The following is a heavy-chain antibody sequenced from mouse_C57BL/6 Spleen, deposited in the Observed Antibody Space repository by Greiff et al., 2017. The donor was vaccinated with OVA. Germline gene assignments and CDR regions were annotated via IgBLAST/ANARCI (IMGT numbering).Heavy chain of an antibody. CDR1: GYTFTDYY. D-gene: IGHD1-1*01. J-gene: IGHJ1*03. Sequence: VQLQQSGAELVRPGASVKLSCKASGYTFTDYYINWVKQRPGQGLEWIARIYPGSGNTYYNEKFKGKATLTAEKSSSTAYMQLSSLTSEDSAVYFCARDYYGLGYFDVWGTGTTVTVSS. CDR2: IYPGSGNT. V-gene: IGHV1-76*01. CDR3: ARDYYGLGYFDV.